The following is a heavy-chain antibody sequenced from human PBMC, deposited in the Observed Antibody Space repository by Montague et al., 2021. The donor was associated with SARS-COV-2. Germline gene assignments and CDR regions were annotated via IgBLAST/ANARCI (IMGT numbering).Heavy chain of an antibody. CDR1: GDSVSSSTAT. D-gene: IGHD2-15*01. CDR3: ARTTTRMLYPENAFDI. V-gene: IGHV6-1*01. Sequence: CAISGDSVSSSTATWNWIRQSPSRGLEWLGRTYYRSKWYHDYAISLKSRITINPDTSKNQFSLQLSSVAPEDTAVFYCARTTTRMLYPENAFDIWGQGTMATVSS. CDR2: TYYRSKWYH. J-gene: IGHJ3*02.